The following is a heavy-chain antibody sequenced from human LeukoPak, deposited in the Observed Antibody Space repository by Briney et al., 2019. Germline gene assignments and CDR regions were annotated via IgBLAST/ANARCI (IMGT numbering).Heavy chain of an antibody. CDR2: ISGYTGHT. Sequence: ASVKVSCKASGCTFTSDGINWVRQAPGQGLEWMGWISGYTGHTNYVQKIQGRVTMTTDTSTNTAYMELRGLRSDDTAVYYCARGPGIAVAGVFDYWGQGSLVTVSS. D-gene: IGHD6-19*01. J-gene: IGHJ4*02. V-gene: IGHV1-18*04. CDR3: ARGPGIAVAGVFDY. CDR1: GCTFTSDG.